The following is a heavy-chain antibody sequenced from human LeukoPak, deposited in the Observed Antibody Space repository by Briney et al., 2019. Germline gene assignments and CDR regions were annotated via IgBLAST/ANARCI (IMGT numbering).Heavy chain of an antibody. D-gene: IGHD6-19*01. J-gene: IGHJ4*02. V-gene: IGHV3-33*01. CDR1: GFTFSSYG. Sequence: PGRSLRLSCAASGFTFSSYGMHWVRQAPGKGLEWVSIIWYGGSNKYYADSVKGRFTISKDNSKNTLYLQMNSLRAEDTAIYYCARDPVHNGWYGDNWGQGTLVTVSS. CDR3: ARDPVHNGWYGDN. CDR2: IWYGGSNK.